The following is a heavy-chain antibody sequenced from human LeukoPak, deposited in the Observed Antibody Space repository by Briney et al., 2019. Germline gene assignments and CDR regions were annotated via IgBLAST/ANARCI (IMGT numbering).Heavy chain of an antibody. D-gene: IGHD3-22*01. CDR3: AREGDSSGYYDDY. J-gene: IGHJ4*02. Sequence: GGSLRLSCAASGFTFSSYWMSWVRQAPGKGLEWVANIKQGGSEKYYVDSVKGRLTISRDNAKNSLYLQMNSLRADNTAVYYCAREGDSSGYYDDYWGQGTLVTVSS. V-gene: IGHV3-7*01. CDR1: GFTFSSYW. CDR2: IKQGGSEK.